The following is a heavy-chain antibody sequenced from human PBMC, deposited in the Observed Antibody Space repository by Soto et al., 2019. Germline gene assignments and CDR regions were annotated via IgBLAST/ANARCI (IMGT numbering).Heavy chain of an antibody. CDR1: GFTLSDYY. CDR2: ISQSSTTM. Sequence: PGGSLRLSCAASGFTLSDYYMTWIRQAPGKGLEWLSYISQSSTTMVHADSVKGRFTISRDNAKNSLYLQMNSLRAEDTAVYYWARVFKSGGSLDYGGPGTLVTVSS. CDR3: ARVFKSGGSLDY. J-gene: IGHJ4*02. D-gene: IGHD3-10*01. V-gene: IGHV3-11*01.